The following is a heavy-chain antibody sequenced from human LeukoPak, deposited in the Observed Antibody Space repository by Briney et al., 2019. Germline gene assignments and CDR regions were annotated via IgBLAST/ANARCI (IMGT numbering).Heavy chain of an antibody. CDR2: IWYDGNSK. CDR1: GFTFSSYG. Sequence: TGGSLRLSCAASGFTFSSYGMHWVRQAPGKGLEWVAVIWYDGNSKYYADSVKGRFTISRDNSKNTLFLQMNSLRADDTAVFYCAKDGGFYGENFDYWGQGTLVTVSS. CDR3: AKDGGFYGENFDY. V-gene: IGHV3-30*02. J-gene: IGHJ4*02. D-gene: IGHD4-17*01.